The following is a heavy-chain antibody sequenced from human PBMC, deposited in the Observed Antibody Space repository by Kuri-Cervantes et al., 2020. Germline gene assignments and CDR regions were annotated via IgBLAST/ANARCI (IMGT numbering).Heavy chain of an antibody. Sequence: SETLSLTCTVSGGSVSSTSHYWGWIRQPPGKGLEWIGSLYYSGSTYYNPSLKSRVTISVDTSKNQFSLKLSSVTAADTAVYYCARLPLGTEVYFDYWGQGTLVTCYS. J-gene: IGHJ4*02. CDR2: LYYSGST. CDR1: GGSVSSTSHY. V-gene: IGHV4-39*01. D-gene: IGHD3-16*01. CDR3: ARLPLGTEVYFDY.